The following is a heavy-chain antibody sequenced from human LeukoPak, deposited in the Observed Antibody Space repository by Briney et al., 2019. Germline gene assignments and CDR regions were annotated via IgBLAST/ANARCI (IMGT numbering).Heavy chain of an antibody. V-gene: IGHV3-23*01. Sequence: GGSLRLSCAASGFTFSTYAMSWVRQAPGKGLEWVSGFSGSGGGTYYADSVKGRFTISRDNSKNTLYLHMNSLRAEDTAVYYCVGGAPNWGFDFWGQGTLVTVSS. D-gene: IGHD7-27*01. CDR2: FSGSGGGT. J-gene: IGHJ4*02. CDR3: VGGAPNWGFDF. CDR1: GFTFSTYA.